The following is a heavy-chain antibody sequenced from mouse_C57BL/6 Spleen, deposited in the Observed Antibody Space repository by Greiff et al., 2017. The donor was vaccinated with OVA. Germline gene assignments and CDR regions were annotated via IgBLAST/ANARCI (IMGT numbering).Heavy chain of an antibody. CDR3: ASNYGSSYQGAMDY. CDR1: GYTFTSYW. Sequence: QVQLQQPGAELVRPGTSVKLSCKASGYTFTSYWMHWVKQRPGQGLEWIGVIDPSDSYTNYNQKFKGKATLTVDTSSSTAYMQLSSLTSEDSAVYYCASNYGSSYQGAMDYWGQGTSVTVSS. CDR2: IDPSDSYT. V-gene: IGHV1-59*01. J-gene: IGHJ4*01. D-gene: IGHD1-1*01.